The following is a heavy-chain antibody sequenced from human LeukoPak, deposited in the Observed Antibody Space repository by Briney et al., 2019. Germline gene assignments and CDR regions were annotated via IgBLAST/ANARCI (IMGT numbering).Heavy chain of an antibody. J-gene: IGHJ4*02. CDR3: ARRAGGYSHPYDY. Sequence: GGSLRLSCAASGFTFSSYAMHWVRQAPGKGLEWVAAISYDENIKNYADSVKGRFTISRDNSKNTLYLQMNSLRAEDTAVYYCARRAGGYSHPYDYWGQGILVTVSS. V-gene: IGHV3-30*04. D-gene: IGHD4-23*01. CDR1: GFTFSSYA. CDR2: ISYDENIK.